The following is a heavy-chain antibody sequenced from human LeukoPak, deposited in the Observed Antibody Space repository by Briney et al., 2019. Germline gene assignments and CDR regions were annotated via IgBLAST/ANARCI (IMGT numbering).Heavy chain of an antibody. CDR1: SGSINFYY. CDR3: ARTTGNYGYYFDY. V-gene: IGHV4-59*01. CDR2: IYYRGST. J-gene: IGHJ4*02. Sequence: SETLSLTCTVSSGSINFYYWSWIRQTPGRGLVWIGYIYYRGSTNYNPSLKSRVTISVDTPKNQFSLNLSSVTAADTAIYYCARTTGNYGYYFDYWGQGAQVTVSS. D-gene: IGHD1-7*01.